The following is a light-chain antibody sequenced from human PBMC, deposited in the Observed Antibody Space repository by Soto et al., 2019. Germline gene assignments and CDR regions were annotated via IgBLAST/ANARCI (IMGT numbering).Light chain of an antibody. Sequence: DIQMTQSPSTLSASVGDRFSITFLASQSISSWLAWYQQKPGKAPQLLISDASSLESGVPSRFSGSGSGTEFTLTISSLQPDDFATYYCQEYNSHKGTFGQGTKVDIK. CDR1: QSISSW. CDR3: QEYNSHKGT. V-gene: IGKV1-5*01. J-gene: IGKJ1*01. CDR2: DAS.